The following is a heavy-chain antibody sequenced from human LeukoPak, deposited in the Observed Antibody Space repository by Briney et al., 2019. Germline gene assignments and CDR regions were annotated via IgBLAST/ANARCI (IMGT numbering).Heavy chain of an antibody. D-gene: IGHD3-22*01. V-gene: IGHV4-39*02. CDR3: ARLTHSYYSDTSGYYPYYYMDV. CDR2: ISYSGST. CDR1: GGSISSSDCY. Sequence: PSETLSLTCTVSGGSISSSDCYWGWIRQSPGKGLEWIGRISYSGSTYYNPSLKSRVTISVDTSKNHFSLRLSSVTAADTAVYYCARLTHSYYSDTSGYYPYYYMDVWGKGTTVTVS. J-gene: IGHJ6*03.